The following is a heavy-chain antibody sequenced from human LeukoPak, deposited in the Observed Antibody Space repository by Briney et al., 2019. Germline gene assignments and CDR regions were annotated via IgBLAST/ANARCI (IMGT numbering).Heavy chain of an antibody. CDR2: IYHSGST. J-gene: IGHJ4*02. CDR1: GYSISSGYY. CDR3: ARGSSGWFKDY. D-gene: IGHD6-19*01. Sequence: SETLSLTCAVSGYSISSGYYWGWIRQPPGKGLEWIGSIYHSGSTNYNPSLKSRVTISVDTSKNQFSLKLSSVTAADTAVYYCARGSSGWFKDYWGQGTLVTVSS. V-gene: IGHV4-38-2*01.